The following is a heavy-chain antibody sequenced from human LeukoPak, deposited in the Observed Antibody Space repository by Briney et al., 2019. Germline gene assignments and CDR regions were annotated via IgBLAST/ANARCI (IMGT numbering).Heavy chain of an antibody. CDR1: GFAFTTYG. J-gene: IGHJ5*02. CDR2: ISSSSSYI. Sequence: GTSLRLSCAASGFAFTTYGIHWVRQAPGKGLEWVSSISSSSSYIYYADSVKGRFTISRDNAKNSLYLQMNSLRAEDTAVYYCATLAHIVVVPAATYNWFDPWGQGTLVTVSS. V-gene: IGHV3-21*01. CDR3: ATLAHIVVVPAATYNWFDP. D-gene: IGHD2-2*01.